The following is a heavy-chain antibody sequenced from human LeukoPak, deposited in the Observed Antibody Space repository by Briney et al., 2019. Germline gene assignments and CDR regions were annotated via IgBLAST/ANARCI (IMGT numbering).Heavy chain of an antibody. CDR1: GFTFTTYW. Sequence: GGSLRLSCAASGFTFTTYWMSWVRQAPRKGLEWVGRIRSKANSYATAYAASVKGRFTISRDDSKNTGYLQMNSLKIEDTAVYYCTYGGSYFGNLFSAEDYWGQGTLVTVSS. D-gene: IGHD1-26*01. CDR2: IRSKANSYAT. CDR3: TYGGSYFGNLFSAEDY. V-gene: IGHV3-73*01. J-gene: IGHJ4*02.